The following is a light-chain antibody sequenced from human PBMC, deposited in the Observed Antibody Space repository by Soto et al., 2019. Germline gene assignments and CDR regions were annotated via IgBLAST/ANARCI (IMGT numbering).Light chain of an antibody. CDR1: QDISNY. J-gene: IGKJ1*01. Sequence: DIQMTQSPSSLSASVGDRVTITCKASQDISNYLNWYQQKPGKAPKLLIYDASNLETGVPSRFSGSGSGTDFTYTISSLQPEDIATYYCQQSYSTLWTFGQGTKVDIK. CDR3: QQSYSTLWT. V-gene: IGKV1-33*01. CDR2: DAS.